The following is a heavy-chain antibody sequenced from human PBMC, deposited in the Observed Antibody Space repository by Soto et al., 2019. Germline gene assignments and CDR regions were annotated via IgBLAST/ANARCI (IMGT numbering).Heavy chain of an antibody. V-gene: IGHV3-15*07. D-gene: IGHD3-22*01. CDR3: QYYYDSSGNYKFGS. Sequence: GGSLRLSCAASGFSFSNAWMNWVRQVSGKGLEWVGRIKSKTDGGTTDYAAPVKGRFTISRDDSKNKLYVQMNSLKTEDTAVYYCQYYYDSSGNYKFGSWGQGTLVTVSS. J-gene: IGHJ5*02. CDR2: IKSKTDGGTT. CDR1: GFSFSNAW.